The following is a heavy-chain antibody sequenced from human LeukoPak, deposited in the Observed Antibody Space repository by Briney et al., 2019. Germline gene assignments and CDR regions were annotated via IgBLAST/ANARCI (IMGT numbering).Heavy chain of an antibody. CDR1: GYSISSGYY. J-gene: IGHJ4*02. CDR2: IYHNGST. CDR3: ARGPPRDYVWGSYPHYFDY. V-gene: IGHV4-38-2*02. Sequence: SETLSLTCTVSGYSISSGYYWGWIRQPPGEGLEWIGSIYHNGSTYYNPSLKSRVTISVDTSKNQFSLKLSSVTAADTAVYYCARGPPRDYVWGSYPHYFDYWGQGTLVTVSS. D-gene: IGHD3-16*02.